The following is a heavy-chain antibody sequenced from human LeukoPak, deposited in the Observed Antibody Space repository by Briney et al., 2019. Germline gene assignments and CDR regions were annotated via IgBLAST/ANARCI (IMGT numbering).Heavy chain of an antibody. CDR1: GDSVSSNSAG. J-gene: IGHJ3*02. CDR3: ARERYSYGWALDAFDI. Sequence: SQTLSLTCAILGDSVSSNSAGWSWVRQSPSRGLEWLGRTYYRSTWYNDDAPSVKGRIIINPDTAKNQFSLQLKSVTAEDTAVYYCARERYSYGWALDAFDIWGQGTMVTVSS. D-gene: IGHD5-18*01. V-gene: IGHV6-1*01. CDR2: TYYRSTWYN.